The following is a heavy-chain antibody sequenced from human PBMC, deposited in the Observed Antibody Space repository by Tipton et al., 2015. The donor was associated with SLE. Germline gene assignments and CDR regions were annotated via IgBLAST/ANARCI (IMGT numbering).Heavy chain of an antibody. J-gene: IGHJ5*02. D-gene: IGHD3-10*01. Sequence: LRLSCTVSGGSISSYYWSWIRQSPGKGLEWIGHIYTSGITHYNPSLKSRVTISADTSKNQFSLKLSSATAADTAVYYCASGGYGSGSHYLGGWFDPWGRGTLVTVSS. CDR1: GGSISSYY. CDR2: IYTSGIT. CDR3: ASGGYGSGSHYLGGWFDP. V-gene: IGHV4-4*08.